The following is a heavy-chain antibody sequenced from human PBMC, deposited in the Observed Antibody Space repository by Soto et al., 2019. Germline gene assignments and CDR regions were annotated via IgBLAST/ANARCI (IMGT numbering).Heavy chain of an antibody. CDR1: GFAFYNYG. CDR2: ISESGGAT. V-gene: IGHV3-23*01. D-gene: IGHD2-21*02. CDR3: ATCRGGDCYSDS. Sequence: SGGSLRLSCVASGFAFYNYGMSWVRQAPGRGLDWVSGISESGGATYYADSVKGRFTISRDNSKNTLYLQMNSLTVDDTAVYYCATCRGGDCYSDSWGQGTLVTVSS. J-gene: IGHJ5*01.